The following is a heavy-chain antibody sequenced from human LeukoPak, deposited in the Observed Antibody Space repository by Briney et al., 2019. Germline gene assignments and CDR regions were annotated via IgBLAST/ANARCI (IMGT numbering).Heavy chain of an antibody. CDR3: ATGYSSTWYYFDY. CDR2: IYHSGST. CDR1: GDSISSYY. D-gene: IGHD6-13*01. Sequence: SETLSLTCTVSGDSISSYYWSWIRQPPGKGLEWIGYIYHSGSTNYNPSLKSRVTISADTSKDQFSLKLASVTAADTAVYYCATGYSSTWYYFDYWGQGTLVTVAS. V-gene: IGHV4-59*01. J-gene: IGHJ4*02.